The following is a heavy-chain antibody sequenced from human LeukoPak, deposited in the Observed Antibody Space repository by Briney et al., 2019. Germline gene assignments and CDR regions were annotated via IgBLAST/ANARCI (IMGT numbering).Heavy chain of an antibody. Sequence: SETLSLTCAVYGGSFSGYYWSWIRQPPGKGLEWIGEINHSGSTNYNPSLKSRVTISVDTSKNQFSLKLSSVTAADTAVYYCARGYSSSWYVRWFDPWGQLPLVTVSS. CDR1: GGSFSGYY. CDR2: INHSGST. D-gene: IGHD6-13*01. J-gene: IGHJ5*02. V-gene: IGHV4-34*01. CDR3: ARGYSSSWYVRWFDP.